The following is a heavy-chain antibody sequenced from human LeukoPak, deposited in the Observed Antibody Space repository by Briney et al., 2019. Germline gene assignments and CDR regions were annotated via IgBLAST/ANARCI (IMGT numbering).Heavy chain of an antibody. CDR2: INHSGGT. CDR1: GGSFRGYY. V-gene: IGHV4-34*01. J-gene: IGHJ4*02. Sequence: PSETLSLTCAVYGGSFRGYYWSWIRQPPGKGLEWIGEINHSGGTNYNPSLKSRVTISLDTSMKKFSLKLNSVTAADTAVYYCASTERCSTTCPLDYWGQGTLVTVSS. CDR3: ASTERCSTTCPLDY. D-gene: IGHD2-2*01.